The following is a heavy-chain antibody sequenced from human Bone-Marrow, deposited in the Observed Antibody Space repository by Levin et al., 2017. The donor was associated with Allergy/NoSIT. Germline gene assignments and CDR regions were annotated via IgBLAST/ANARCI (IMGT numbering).Heavy chain of an antibody. Sequence: GESLKISCAASGFTVSSHYMSWVRQAPGKGLEWVSVIYSGGSTYYADSVKGRFTISRDNSKNTLYLQMNSLRAEDTAVYYCARAEDGGREFDYWGQGTLVTVSS. CDR2: IYSGGST. J-gene: IGHJ4*02. D-gene: IGHD1-14*01. CDR3: ARAEDGGREFDY. CDR1: GFTVSSHY. V-gene: IGHV3-53*01.